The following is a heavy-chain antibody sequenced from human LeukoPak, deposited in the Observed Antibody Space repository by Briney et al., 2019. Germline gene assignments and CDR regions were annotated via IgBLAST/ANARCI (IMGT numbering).Heavy chain of an antibody. V-gene: IGHV3-7*01. J-gene: IGHJ4*02. D-gene: IGHD3-22*01. CDR1: GFTFSRSG. CDR3: ARGVSYYDSSGYKPS. Sequence: GGSLRLSCAASGFTFSRSGMSWVRQAPGKGLEWVANIQQDGSEKYYVDSVKGRFAISRDNAKNSLYLQMNSLRAEDTAVYYCARGVSYYDSSGYKPSWGQGTLVTVSS. CDR2: IQQDGSEK.